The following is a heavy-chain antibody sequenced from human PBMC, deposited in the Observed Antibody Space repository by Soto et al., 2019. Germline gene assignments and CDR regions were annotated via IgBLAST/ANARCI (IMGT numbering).Heavy chain of an antibody. J-gene: IGHJ6*02. Sequence: SVKVSCKASGGTFSSYAISWVRQAPGQGLEWMGGITPIFGTANYAQKFQGRVTITADESTSTAYMELSSLRSEDTAVYYCARDYYDSSGYYPSLYYYYGMDVWGQGTTVTVSS. V-gene: IGHV1-69*13. CDR3: ARDYYDSSGYYPSLYYYYGMDV. CDR2: ITPIFGTA. CDR1: GGTFSSYA. D-gene: IGHD3-22*01.